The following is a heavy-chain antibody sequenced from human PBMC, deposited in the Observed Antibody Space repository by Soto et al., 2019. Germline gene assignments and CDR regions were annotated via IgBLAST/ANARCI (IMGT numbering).Heavy chain of an antibody. CDR1: GGTFSSYT. CDR3: ASGGYRGYDPPPPY. Sequence: QVQLVQSGAEVKKPGSSVKVSCKASGGTFSSYTISWVRQAPGQGLEWMGRIIPILGIANYAQKFQRRVTITADKSTSTAYMELSSLRSEDTAVYYCASGGYRGYDPPPPYWGQGTLVTVSS. CDR2: IIPILGIA. V-gene: IGHV1-69*02. J-gene: IGHJ4*02. D-gene: IGHD5-12*01.